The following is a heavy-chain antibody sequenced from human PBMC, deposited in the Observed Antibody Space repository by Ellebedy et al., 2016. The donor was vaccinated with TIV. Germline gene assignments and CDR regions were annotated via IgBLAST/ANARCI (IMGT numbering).Heavy chain of an antibody. V-gene: IGHV3-73*01. D-gene: IGHD4-23*01. CDR2: IRSKANSYAT. CDR3: TTDYGGKER. Sequence: GESLKISCAASGFTFSGSAMHWVRQASGKGLEWVGRIRSKANSYATAYAASVKGRFTISRDDSKNTAYLQMNSLKTEDTAVYYCTTDYGGKERWGQGTLVTVSS. J-gene: IGHJ4*02. CDR1: GFTFSGSA.